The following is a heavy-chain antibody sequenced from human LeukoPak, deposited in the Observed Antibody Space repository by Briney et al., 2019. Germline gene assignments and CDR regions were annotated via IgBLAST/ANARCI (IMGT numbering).Heavy chain of an antibody. Sequence: PSETLSLTCAVYGGSFSGYYWSWIRQPPGKGLEWIGEINHSGSTNYNPSLKSRVTISVDTSKNQFSLKLSSVTAADTAVYYCASDYGGPYYYYGMDVWGQGTTVTVSS. CDR1: GGSFSGYY. J-gene: IGHJ6*02. CDR3: ASDYGGPYYYYGMDV. D-gene: IGHD4-23*01. V-gene: IGHV4-34*01. CDR2: INHSGST.